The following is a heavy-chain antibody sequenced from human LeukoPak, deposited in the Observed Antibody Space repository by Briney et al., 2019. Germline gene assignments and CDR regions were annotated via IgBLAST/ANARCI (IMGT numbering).Heavy chain of an antibody. J-gene: IGHJ4*02. Sequence: PSETLSLTCTVSGGSISSGGYYWSWIRQHPGKGLEWIGYIYHSGSTYYNPSLKSRVTISVDTSKNQFSLKLSSVTAADTAVYFCARDCSRTTCLDYWGQGTLVTVSS. D-gene: IGHD2-2*01. CDR3: ARDCSRTTCLDY. V-gene: IGHV4-31*03. CDR1: GGSISSGGYY. CDR2: IYHSGST.